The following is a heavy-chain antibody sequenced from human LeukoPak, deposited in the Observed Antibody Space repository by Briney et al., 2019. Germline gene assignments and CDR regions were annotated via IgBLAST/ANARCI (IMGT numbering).Heavy chain of an antibody. D-gene: IGHD3-3*01. Sequence: ASETVSCTGSVYSFTSYGIGWLRQSPRQDLEWMGWNSVYHANRNYAQKFQGRVTMTPDTSPSTAYMELRSLRSDDTAVYYCAIDLLLGVAFDYWGQGTLVTVSS. V-gene: IGHV1-18*01. J-gene: IGHJ4*02. CDR3: AIDLLLGVAFDY. CDR2: NSVYHANR. CDR1: VYSFTSYG.